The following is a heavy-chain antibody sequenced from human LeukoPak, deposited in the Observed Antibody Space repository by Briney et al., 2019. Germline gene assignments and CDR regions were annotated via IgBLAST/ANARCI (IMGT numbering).Heavy chain of an antibody. CDR3: ARDGPSSGYYYFDY. V-gene: IGHV3-33*01. CDR2: IWYDGSNK. CDR1: GFTFSSYG. D-gene: IGHD3-22*01. J-gene: IGHJ4*02. Sequence: GRSLRLSCAASGFTFSSYGMHWVRQAPGKGLEWVAVIWYDGSNKYYADSVKGRFTISRDNSKNTLYLQMNSLRAENTAVHYCARDGPSSGYYYFDYWGQGTLVTVSS.